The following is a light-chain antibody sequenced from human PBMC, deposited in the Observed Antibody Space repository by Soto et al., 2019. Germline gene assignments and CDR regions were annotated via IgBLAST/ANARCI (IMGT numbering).Light chain of an antibody. Sequence: DIQMTQSPPSVSASVGDTVIITCRTSQNIGSFLSWYQQKLGKVPSLLIYGASKLQRGVPSRFVGSGSGTEFTLTIIALPPEDFATYYCQQGFSTPPTVGGGTHIEIK. CDR2: GAS. CDR1: QNIGSF. V-gene: IGKV1-39*01. J-gene: IGKJ4*02. CDR3: QQGFSTPPT.